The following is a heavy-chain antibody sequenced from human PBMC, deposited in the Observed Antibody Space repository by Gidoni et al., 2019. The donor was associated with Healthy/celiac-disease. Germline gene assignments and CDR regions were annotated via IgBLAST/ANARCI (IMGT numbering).Heavy chain of an antibody. D-gene: IGHD5-18*01. Sequence: QVQLQESGPGLVKPSQTLSLNCTVSGGSISSGGYYWSWIRQHPGKGLEWSGYIYYSGSTYYNPSLKSRVTISVDTSKNQFSLKLSSVTAADTAVYYCARRGIQLSGFDYWGQGTLVTVSS. V-gene: IGHV4-31*03. J-gene: IGHJ4*02. CDR1: GGSISSGGYY. CDR3: ARRGIQLSGFDY. CDR2: IYYSGST.